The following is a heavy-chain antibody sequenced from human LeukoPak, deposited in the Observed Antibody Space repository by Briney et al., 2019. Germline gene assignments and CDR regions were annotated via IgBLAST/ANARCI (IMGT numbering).Heavy chain of an antibody. J-gene: IGHJ3*02. Sequence: GGSLRLSCAASGFTFSGYGMHWVRQAPGKGLEWVAVISYDGSNKYYADSVKGRFTISRDNSKNTLYLQMNSLRAEDTAVYYCAKDGSSGLDAFDIWGQGTMVTVSP. D-gene: IGHD6-19*01. CDR1: GFTFSGYG. CDR2: ISYDGSNK. V-gene: IGHV3-30*18. CDR3: AKDGSSGLDAFDI.